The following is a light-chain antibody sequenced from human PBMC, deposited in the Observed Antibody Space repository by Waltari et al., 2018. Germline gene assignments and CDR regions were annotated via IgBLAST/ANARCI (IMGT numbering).Light chain of an antibody. Sequence: QSAPTQPPSASGSPGQSVTISCTGTSSDVGGYNYVSWYQQYPDKAPKLKIYEVNKRPSGVPDRFSGSKSGNTASLTVSGLQAEDEADYYCSSYAGADTVVFGGGTKLTVL. CDR3: SSYAGADTVV. CDR1: SSDVGGYNY. V-gene: IGLV2-8*01. CDR2: EVN. J-gene: IGLJ2*01.